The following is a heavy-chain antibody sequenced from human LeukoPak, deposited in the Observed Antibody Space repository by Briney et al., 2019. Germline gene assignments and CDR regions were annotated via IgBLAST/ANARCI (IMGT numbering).Heavy chain of an antibody. D-gene: IGHD3-3*01. Sequence: PGGSLRLSCAASGFTFSSYAMHWVRQAPGKGLEWVAVISYDGSNKYYADSVKGRFTISRDNSKNTLYLQMNSLRAEDTAVYYCARHRTVLRFLEWYRYFDYWGQGTLVTVSS. J-gene: IGHJ4*02. CDR1: GFTFSSYA. CDR3: ARHRTVLRFLEWYRYFDY. V-gene: IGHV3-30-3*01. CDR2: ISYDGSNK.